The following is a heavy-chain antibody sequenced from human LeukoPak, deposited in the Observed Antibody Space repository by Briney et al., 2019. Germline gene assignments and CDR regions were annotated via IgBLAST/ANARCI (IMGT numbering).Heavy chain of an antibody. D-gene: IGHD3-22*01. J-gene: IGHJ4*02. V-gene: IGHV4-59*01. CDR1: GGSMSSYY. Sequence: SETLSLTCTVSGGSMSSYYWSWIRQPPGKGLEWIGYIYYSGSTNYNPSLKSRVTISVDTSKNQFSLKLTSVTAADTAVYYCARDTYDSSGYSKFDYWGQGTLVTVSS. CDR2: IYYSGST. CDR3: ARDTYDSSGYSKFDY.